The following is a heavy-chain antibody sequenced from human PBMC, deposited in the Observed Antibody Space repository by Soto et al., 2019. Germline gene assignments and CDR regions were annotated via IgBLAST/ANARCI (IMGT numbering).Heavy chain of an antibody. CDR3: ARVGKGYCISTSCLTPFDY. CDR1: GYTFTSYY. V-gene: IGHV1-46*01. CDR2: INPSGGST. Sequence: QVQLVQSGAEVKKPGASVKVSCKASGYTFTSYYMHWVRQAPGQGLEWMGIINPSGGSTSYAQKFQGRATMTRDTSTSTVYMGLSSLRSEDTAVYYCARVGKGYCISTSCLTPFDYWGQGTLVTVSS. D-gene: IGHD2-2*01. J-gene: IGHJ4*02.